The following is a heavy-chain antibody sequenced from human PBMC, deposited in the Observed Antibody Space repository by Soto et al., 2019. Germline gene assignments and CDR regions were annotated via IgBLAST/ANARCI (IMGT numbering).Heavy chain of an antibody. D-gene: IGHD3-3*01. Sequence: EVQLLESGGGLVQSGGSLRLSCVASGFTFSIYAMTWVRQAPGKGLEWVSAISGSGTTTYYGDSVKGRFTVSRDNSKNTLDLQMNSLRAEDTAVYYWAKQTECVNDYWGQGTLVIVSS. CDR3: AKQTECVNDY. CDR1: GFTFSIYA. V-gene: IGHV3-23*01. J-gene: IGHJ4*02. CDR2: ISGSGTTT.